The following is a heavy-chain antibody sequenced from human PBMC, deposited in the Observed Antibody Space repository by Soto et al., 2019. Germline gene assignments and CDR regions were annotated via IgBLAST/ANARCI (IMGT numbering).Heavy chain of an antibody. CDR2: IRSDGSGA. V-gene: IGHV3-74*01. Sequence: EVQLVESGGDLVQPGGSLRLSCAASGFTFSSYWMHWVRQAPGKGLVWVSRIRSDGSGAIYADSVKGRFTVSRDNAKKRCFMLTIALSTEDRPLYYCARGDGDYHDGNCSRGRHGGEGTRVTV. J-gene: IGHJ4*02. CDR1: GFTFSSYW. D-gene: IGHD3-22*01. CDR3: ARGDGDYHDGNCSRGRH.